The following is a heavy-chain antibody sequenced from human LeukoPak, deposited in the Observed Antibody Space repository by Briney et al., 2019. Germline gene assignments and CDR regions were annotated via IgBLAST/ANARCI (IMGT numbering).Heavy chain of an antibody. CDR3: ARGAARYYDY. CDR2: ISSDGKST. D-gene: IGHD6-6*01. CDR1: GFTFSSYW. Sequence: GGSLRLSCAASGFTFSSYWMHWVRQAPGKGLVWVSSISSDGKSTTYADSVRGRFTISRDTAKNTLYLQMNSLRAEDTAVYYCARGAARYYDYWGQGTLVTVSS. J-gene: IGHJ4*02. V-gene: IGHV3-74*01.